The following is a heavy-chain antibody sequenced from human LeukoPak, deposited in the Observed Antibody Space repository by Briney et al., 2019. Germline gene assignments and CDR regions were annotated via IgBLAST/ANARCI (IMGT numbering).Heavy chain of an antibody. CDR1: GFTFSDYS. J-gene: IGHJ4*02. CDR3: ARDLSGYYPSY. CDR2: ISSSSSSI. V-gene: IGHV3-48*02. Sequence: GGSLRLSCAASGFTFSDYSMNWVRQAPGKGLEWVSYISSSSSSIYYPDSVKGRFTISRDNAKNSQYLQMNSLRDDDTAVYYCARDLSGYYPSYWSQGTLVTVSS. D-gene: IGHD3-22*01.